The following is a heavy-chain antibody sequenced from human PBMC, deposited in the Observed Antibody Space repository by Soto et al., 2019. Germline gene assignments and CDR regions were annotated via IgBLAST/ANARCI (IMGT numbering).Heavy chain of an antibody. CDR2: MNPNSGNT. D-gene: IGHD6-6*01. CDR1: GYTFTSYD. J-gene: IGHJ5*02. CDR3: ARGRRIAARPNWFDP. V-gene: IGHV1-8*01. Sequence: ASVKVSCKASGYTFTSYDINWVRQATGQGLEWMGWMNPNSGNTGYAQKFQGRVTMTRNTSISTAYMELSSLRSEDTAVYYCARGRRIAARPNWFDPWGQGTLVTVSS.